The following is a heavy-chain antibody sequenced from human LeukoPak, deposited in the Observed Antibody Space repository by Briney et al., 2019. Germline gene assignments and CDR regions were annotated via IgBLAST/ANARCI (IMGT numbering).Heavy chain of an antibody. CDR3: ARDREVGATIHDY. V-gene: IGHV3-48*01. D-gene: IGHD1-26*01. Sequence: GGSLRLSCAASGFTFSSYTMNWVRQAPGKGLEWVSYMTNSGSAVYYADSVKGRFTISSDNARNSLYLQMNSLGAEDTAVYFCARDREVGATIHDYWGQGTLVTVSS. CDR1: GFTFSSYT. CDR2: MTNSGSAV. J-gene: IGHJ4*02.